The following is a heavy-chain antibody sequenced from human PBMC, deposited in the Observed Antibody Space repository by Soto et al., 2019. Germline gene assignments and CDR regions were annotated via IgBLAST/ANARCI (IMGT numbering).Heavy chain of an antibody. Sequence: QVKLVQSGAEEKKPGASVKVSCKASGYTFTSYAMHWVRQAPGQRLEWMGWINAGNGNTKYSQKFQGRVTITRDTSASTAYMELSSLRSEDTAVYYCFLMAARDAFDIWGQGTMVTVSS. CDR3: FLMAARDAFDI. J-gene: IGHJ3*02. CDR2: INAGNGNT. CDR1: GYTFTSYA. V-gene: IGHV1-3*05.